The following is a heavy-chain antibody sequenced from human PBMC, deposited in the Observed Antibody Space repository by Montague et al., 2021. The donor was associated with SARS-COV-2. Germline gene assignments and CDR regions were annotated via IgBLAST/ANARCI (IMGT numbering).Heavy chain of an antibody. CDR1: GFTFSSYG. D-gene: IGHD6-19*01. CDR3: AKKTIAVPGSPHFDS. CDR2: IRGGGGMT. V-gene: IGHV3-23*01. Sequence: SLRLSCAASGFTFSSYGMFWVRQTPGKGLEWVSAIRGGGGMTYYADSVKGRFTISRDNSKNTLYLQMNTLRAEDTAVYFCAKKTIAVPGSPHFDSWGQGTLVTVSS. J-gene: IGHJ4*02.